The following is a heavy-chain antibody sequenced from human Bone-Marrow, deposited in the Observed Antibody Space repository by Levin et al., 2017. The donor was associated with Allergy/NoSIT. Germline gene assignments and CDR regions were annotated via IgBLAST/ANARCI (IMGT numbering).Heavy chain of an antibody. J-gene: IGHJ4*02. CDR2: IWNDGSRQ. CDR1: GYTFTRHG. D-gene: IGHD3-9*01. CDR3: AKDYLTGPSDY. V-gene: IGHV3-33*06. Sequence: AGGSLRLSCVASGYTFTRHGMHWVRQAPGKGLEWVAVIWNDGSRQEYIDSVRGRFIVSKDNSKNTVYLQMNSLRAEDTATYYCAKDYLTGPSDYWGQGTLVTVSS.